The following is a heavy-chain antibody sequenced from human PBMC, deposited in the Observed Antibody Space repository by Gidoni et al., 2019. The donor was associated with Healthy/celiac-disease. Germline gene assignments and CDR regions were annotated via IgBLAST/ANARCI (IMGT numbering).Heavy chain of an antibody. J-gene: IGHJ5*02. V-gene: IGHV4-31*02. D-gene: IGHD3-10*01. Sequence: NPSLKSRVTISVDTSKNQFSLKLSSVTAADTAVYYCAKYYYYGSGSYSSWFDPWGQGTLVTVSS. CDR3: AKYYYYGSGSYSSWFDP.